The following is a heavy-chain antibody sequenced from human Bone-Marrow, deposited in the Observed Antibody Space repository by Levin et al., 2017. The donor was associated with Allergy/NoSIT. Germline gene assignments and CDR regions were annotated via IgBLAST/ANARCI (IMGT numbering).Heavy chain of an antibody. Sequence: GGSLRLSCAASGFTFSSYAMHWVRQAPGKGLEWVAVISYDGSNKYYADSVKGRFTISRDNSKNTLYLQMNSLRAEDTAVYYCARLGIIAAAAIGDYWGQGTLVTVSS. V-gene: IGHV3-30-3*01. CDR3: ARLGIIAAAAIGDY. CDR2: ISYDGSNK. J-gene: IGHJ4*02. D-gene: IGHD6-13*01. CDR1: GFTFSSYA.